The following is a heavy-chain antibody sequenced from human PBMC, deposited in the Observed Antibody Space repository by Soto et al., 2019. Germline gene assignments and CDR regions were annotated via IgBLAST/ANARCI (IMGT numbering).Heavy chain of an antibody. J-gene: IGHJ4*02. CDR3: ARLRVVVTAIDY. D-gene: IGHD2-21*02. V-gene: IGHV5-51*01. Sequence: GESLKISCKVSGYIFTQYWIAWVRQTPGKGLEWMGTIYPGDSDTRYSPSFQGQVTISADKSISTAYLQWSSLKASDTAMYYCARLRVVVTAIDYWGQGTLVTVSS. CDR2: IYPGDSDT. CDR1: GYIFTQYW.